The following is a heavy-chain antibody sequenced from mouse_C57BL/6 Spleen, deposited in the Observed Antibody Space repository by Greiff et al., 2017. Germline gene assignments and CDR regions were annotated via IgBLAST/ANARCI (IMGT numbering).Heavy chain of an antibody. CDR1: GFTFSDYG. CDR2: ISNLAYSI. CDR3: ARQTGTRYFDY. D-gene: IGHD4-1*01. V-gene: IGHV5-15*01. J-gene: IGHJ2*01. Sequence: VQGVESGGGLVQPGGSLKLSCAASGFTFSDYGMAWVRQAPRKGPEWVAFISNLAYSIYYADTVTGRFTISRENAKNTLYLEMSSLRSEDTAMYYCARQTGTRYFDYWGQGTTLTVSS.